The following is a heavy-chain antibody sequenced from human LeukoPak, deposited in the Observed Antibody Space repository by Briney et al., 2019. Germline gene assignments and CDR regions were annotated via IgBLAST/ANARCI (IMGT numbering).Heavy chain of an antibody. CDR3: AKGDAIKGHFDP. Sequence: PGGSLRLSCAASGFSFNIYGMHWVRQAPGKGLGWVAFIRYDGSDKYYADSVKGRFTISRDNSKNTLYLQMNSLRAEDTAVYYCAKGDAIKGHFDPWGQGTLVTVSS. J-gene: IGHJ5*02. V-gene: IGHV3-30*02. CDR1: GFSFNIYG. D-gene: IGHD2-8*01. CDR2: IRYDGSDK.